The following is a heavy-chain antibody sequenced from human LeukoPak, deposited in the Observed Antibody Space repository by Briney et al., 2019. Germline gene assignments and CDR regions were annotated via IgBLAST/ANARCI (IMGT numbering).Heavy chain of an antibody. D-gene: IGHD3-9*01. CDR2: FDPEDGET. CDR3: ATDSGLSTYYAVLTGYYNVEYFQH. J-gene: IGHJ1*01. CDR1: GYTLTELS. V-gene: IGHV1-24*01. Sequence: HVASVKVSCKVSGYTLTELSMHWVLQAPGKGLEWMGGFDPEDGETIYAQKFQGRVTMTEDTSTDTAYMELSSLRSEDTAVYYCATDSGLSTYYAVLTGYYNVEYFQHWGQGTLVTVSS.